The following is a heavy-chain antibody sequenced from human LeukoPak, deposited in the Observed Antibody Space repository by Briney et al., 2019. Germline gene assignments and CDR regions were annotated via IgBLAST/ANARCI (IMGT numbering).Heavy chain of an antibody. J-gene: IGHJ6*02. V-gene: IGHV3-23*01. CDR2: ISGSGGST. CDR3: AKAIRVCGHIDGMDV. Sequence: GGSLRLSCAASGFTFSSYAMSWVRQAPGKGLEWFSAISGSGGSTYYADSGKGRFTISRDNSKNTLYLQMNSLRAEDTAVYYCAKAIRVCGHIDGMDVWGQGTTVTVSS. CDR1: GFTFSSYA. D-gene: IGHD2-21*01.